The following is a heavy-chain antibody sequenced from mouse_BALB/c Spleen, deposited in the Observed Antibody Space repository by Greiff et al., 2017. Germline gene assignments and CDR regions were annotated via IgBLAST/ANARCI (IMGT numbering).Heavy chain of an antibody. Sequence: EVQLVESGGGLVKPGGSLKLSCAASGFAFSSYDMSWVRQTPEKRLEWVAYISSGGGSTYYPDTVKGRFTISRDNAKNTLYLQMSSLKSEDTAMYYCAGNLFAYWGQGTLVTVAA. J-gene: IGHJ3*01. CDR3: AGNLFAY. CDR2: ISSGGGST. V-gene: IGHV5-12-1*01. CDR1: GFAFSSYD. D-gene: IGHD2-1*01.